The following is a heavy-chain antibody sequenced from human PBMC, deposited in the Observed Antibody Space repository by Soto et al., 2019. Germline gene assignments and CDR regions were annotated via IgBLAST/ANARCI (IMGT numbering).Heavy chain of an antibody. Sequence: SETLSLTCTVSGGSISSYYWSWIRQPPGKGLEWIGYIYYSGSTNYNPSLKSRVTISVDTSKNQFSLKLSSVTAADTAVYYCARVRGYGTPFDPWGQGTLVTVSS. J-gene: IGHJ5*02. D-gene: IGHD3-16*01. CDR1: GGSISSYY. CDR3: ARVRGYGTPFDP. CDR2: IYYSGST. V-gene: IGHV4-59*01.